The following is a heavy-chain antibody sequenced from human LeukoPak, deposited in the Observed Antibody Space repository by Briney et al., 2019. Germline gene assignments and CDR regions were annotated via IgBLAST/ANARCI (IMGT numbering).Heavy chain of an antibody. CDR1: GFTFSNAW. CDR2: IKSKTDGGTT. D-gene: IGHD3-10*01. CDR3: TTDPARAYYYGSDDAFDI. V-gene: IGHV3-15*01. Sequence: PGGSLRLSCAASGFTFSNAWMSWVRQAPGKGLEWVGRIKSKTDGGTTDYAAPVKGRFTISRDDSKNTPYLQMNSLKTEDTAVYYCTTDPARAYYYGSDDAFDIWGQGTMVTVSS. J-gene: IGHJ3*02.